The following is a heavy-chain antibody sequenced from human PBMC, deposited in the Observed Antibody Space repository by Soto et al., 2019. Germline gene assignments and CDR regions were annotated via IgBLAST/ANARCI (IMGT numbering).Heavy chain of an antibody. CDR1: GGSISSGDYY. V-gene: IGHV4-30-4*01. CDR3: ARVDSSGLHGY. D-gene: IGHD3-22*01. CDR2: IYYSGST. Sequence: SETLSLTCTVSGGSISSGDYYWSWIRQPPGKGLEWIGYIYYSGSTYYNPSLKSRVTISVDTSKNQFSLKLSSVTAADTAVYYCARVDSSGLHGYWGQGTLVTVSS. J-gene: IGHJ4*02.